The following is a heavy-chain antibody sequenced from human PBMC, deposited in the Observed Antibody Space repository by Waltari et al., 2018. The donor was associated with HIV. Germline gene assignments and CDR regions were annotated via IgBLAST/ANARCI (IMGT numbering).Heavy chain of an antibody. CDR3: ARERDYSISFDY. V-gene: IGHV1-2*06. D-gene: IGHD4-4*01. Sequence: QVQLVQSGAEVKTPGASVKVSCKASGYTFTGYYMHWVRQAPGQGLEWMGRINPNSGGTNSAQKFQGRVTMTRDTSISTAYMELSRLRSDDTAVYYCARERDYSISFDYWGQGTLVTVSS. CDR1: GYTFTGYY. CDR2: INPNSGGT. J-gene: IGHJ4*02.